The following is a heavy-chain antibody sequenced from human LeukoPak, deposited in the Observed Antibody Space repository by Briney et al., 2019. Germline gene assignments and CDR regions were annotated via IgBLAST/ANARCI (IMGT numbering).Heavy chain of an antibody. CDR1: GGTFSSYA. CDR3: ARDVSSPLGYYYYYYMDV. D-gene: IGHD6-6*01. V-gene: IGHV1-69*05. CDR2: IIPIFGTA. J-gene: IGHJ6*03. Sequence: GASVKVSCKASGGTFSSYAISWVRQAPGQGLEWMGGIIPIFGTANYAQKFQGRVTITTDESTSTAYMELSSLRSEDTAVYYCARDVSSPLGYYYYYYMDVWGKGTTVTVSS.